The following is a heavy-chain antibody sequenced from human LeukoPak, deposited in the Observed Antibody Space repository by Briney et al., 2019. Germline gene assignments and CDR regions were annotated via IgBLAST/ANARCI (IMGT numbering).Heavy chain of an antibody. CDR3: AKGSGSYYRSYAFDI. V-gene: IGHV3-9*01. D-gene: IGHD1-26*01. Sequence: GGSLRLSCAASGFTFDDYAMPWVRQAPGKGLEWVSGISWNSGSIGYADSVKGRFTISRDNAKNSLYLQMNSLRAEDTALYYCAKGSGSYYRSYAFDIWGQGTMVTVSS. CDR1: GFTFDDYA. CDR2: ISWNSGSI. J-gene: IGHJ3*02.